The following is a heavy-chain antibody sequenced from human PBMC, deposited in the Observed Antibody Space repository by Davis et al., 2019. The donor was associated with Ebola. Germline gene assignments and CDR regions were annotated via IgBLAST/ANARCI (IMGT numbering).Heavy chain of an antibody. D-gene: IGHD3-22*01. CDR1: GVSIDNGSYC. J-gene: IGHJ3*02. Sequence: MPSETLSLTCAVSGVSIDNGSYCWSWIRQPPGTRLERIGYTHYSGRTHYNPSLKSRLAISVDTSKNQFSLKLCSVTAADTAVYYCARTAGTYYYDSSGYHMVPANAFDIWGQGTMVTVSS. V-gene: IGHV4-30-4*07. CDR3: ARTAGTYYYDSSGYHMVPANAFDI. CDR2: THYSGRT.